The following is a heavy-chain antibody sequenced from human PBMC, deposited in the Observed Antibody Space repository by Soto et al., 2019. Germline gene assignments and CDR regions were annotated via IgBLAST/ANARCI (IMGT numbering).Heavy chain of an antibody. J-gene: IGHJ5*02. CDR2: ISSSGSTI. Sequence: LRLSCAASGFTFSSYEMNWVLQAPGKWLEWVSYISSSGSTIYYADSVKGRFTISRDNAKNSLYLQMNSLRAEDTAVYYCASNRARTRIWFGPRGQGTLVTVSS. CDR1: GFTFSSYE. D-gene: IGHD2-2*01. V-gene: IGHV3-48*03. CDR3: ASNRARTRIWFGP.